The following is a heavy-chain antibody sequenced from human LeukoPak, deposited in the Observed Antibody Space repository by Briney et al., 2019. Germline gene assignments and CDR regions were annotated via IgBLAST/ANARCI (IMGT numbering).Heavy chain of an antibody. V-gene: IGHV3-11*05. CDR1: GFTFNDYH. Sequence: GGSLRLSCAASGFTFNDYHMTWIRQAPGKGLEWVSYISGSSIYTRYADSVKGRFTISRDNAKNSLYLQMNSLRAEDTALYYCVRDISGYYFDYWGQGTLVTVSS. J-gene: IGHJ4*02. D-gene: IGHD3-22*01. CDR3: VRDISGYYFDY. CDR2: ISGSSIYT.